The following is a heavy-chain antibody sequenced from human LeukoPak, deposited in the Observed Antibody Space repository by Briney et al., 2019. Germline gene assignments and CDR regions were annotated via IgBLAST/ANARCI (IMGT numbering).Heavy chain of an antibody. J-gene: IGHJ4*02. CDR3: ARARGLLKAHFDY. D-gene: IGHD2-21*01. CDR2: IIPIFGTA. Sequence: SVKVSCKASGGTFSSYAISWVRQAPGQGLEWMGGIIPIFGTANYAQKYQGRVTITADESTSTAYMELSSLRSEDTAVYYCARARGLLKAHFDYWGQGTLVTVSS. V-gene: IGHV1-69*13. CDR1: GGTFSSYA.